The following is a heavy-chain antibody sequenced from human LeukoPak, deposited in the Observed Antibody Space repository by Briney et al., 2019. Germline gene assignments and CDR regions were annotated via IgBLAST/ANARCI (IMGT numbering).Heavy chain of an antibody. CDR3: ARNFGGGDSSGPYS. V-gene: IGHV3-20*04. CDR1: GFAFNDYG. D-gene: IGHD3-22*01. Sequence: GGSLRLSCAASGFAFNDYGMSWVRQAPRKGLEWVSGINWNGGSTGYADSVKGRFTISSDNAKNSLYLQMNSLRAEDTALYYCARNFGGGDSSGPYSWGQGTQVTVSS. J-gene: IGHJ4*02. CDR2: INWNGGST.